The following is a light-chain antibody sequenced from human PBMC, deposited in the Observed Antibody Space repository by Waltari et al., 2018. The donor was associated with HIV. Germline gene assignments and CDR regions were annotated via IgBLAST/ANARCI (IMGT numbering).Light chain of an antibody. J-gene: IGLJ1*01. CDR1: SSDVGAYQY. V-gene: IGLV2-14*01. CDR3: SSYTSAETVV. Sequence: QSALTQPASVSGSPGQSITISCTGTSSDVGAYQYVSWYPQHPDKVPKLIIYEVINRPSGVSKRFSGSKSGNTASLTISGLQTEDEADYYCSSYTSAETVVFGVGTRVTVL. CDR2: EVI.